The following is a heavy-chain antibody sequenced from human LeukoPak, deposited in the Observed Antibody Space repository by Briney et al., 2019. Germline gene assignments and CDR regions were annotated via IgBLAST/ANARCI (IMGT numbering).Heavy chain of an antibody. CDR2: IRYDGSRK. V-gene: IGHV3-30*02. Sequence: PGGSLRLSCAASGFTFNNYGMHWVRQAPGKGLEWVAFIRYDGSRKYSADSVKGRFTISRDNSKNTLYLQMSSLRAEDTAVYYCAKDSPYRDDFWTTPLDYWGQGTLVTVPS. D-gene: IGHD3-3*01. J-gene: IGHJ4*02. CDR1: GFTFNNYG. CDR3: AKDSPYRDDFWTTPLDY.